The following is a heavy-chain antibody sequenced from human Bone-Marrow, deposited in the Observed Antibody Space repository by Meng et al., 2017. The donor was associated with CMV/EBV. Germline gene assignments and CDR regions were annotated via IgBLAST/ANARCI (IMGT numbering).Heavy chain of an antibody. J-gene: IGHJ5*02. CDR1: GYTSSDFY. V-gene: IGHV1-46*01. CDR3: ARGYDYSNYNWFDP. Sequence: ASVKVSCKASGYTSSDFYMYWVRQAPGQGLEWMGKINPNGGTTRYAQKFQGRVTITRDTSTTTVYMELSSLRSDDTAVYYCARGYDYSNYNWFDPWGQGTLVTVSS. CDR2: INPNGGTT. D-gene: IGHD4-11*01.